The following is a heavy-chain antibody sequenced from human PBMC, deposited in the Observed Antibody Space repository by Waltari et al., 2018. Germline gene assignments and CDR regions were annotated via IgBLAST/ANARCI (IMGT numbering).Heavy chain of an antibody. CDR1: GVSMRSGEYY. Sequence: QVQLQESGPGLVKPLQTLSLTCTVSGVSMRSGEYYWSWIRQPAGKGLEWIGYIYTMGRATYNPSLKSRVSMSIDTFKNQFSLNLKSVTAADTAVYYCALVRVVNAFDIWGQGTMVTVSS. D-gene: IGHD3-3*01. CDR2: IYTMGRA. V-gene: IGHV4-61*09. CDR3: ALVRVVNAFDI. J-gene: IGHJ3*02.